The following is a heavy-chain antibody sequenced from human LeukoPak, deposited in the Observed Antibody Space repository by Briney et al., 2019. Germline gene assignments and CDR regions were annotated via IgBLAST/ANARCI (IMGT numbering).Heavy chain of an antibody. J-gene: IGHJ4*02. CDR2: ISFTGGDI. CDR1: GFSFRDYY. V-gene: IGHV3-11*04. Sequence: PGGSLRLSCAASGFSFRDYYMGWIRQAPGKGLEWVSYISFTGGDINYADSAKGRFTISRDNAKNSLYLQMNSLRAEDTAVYYCAKDILAAGLFFDYWGQGTLVTVSS. CDR3: AKDILAAGLFFDY. D-gene: IGHD6-13*01.